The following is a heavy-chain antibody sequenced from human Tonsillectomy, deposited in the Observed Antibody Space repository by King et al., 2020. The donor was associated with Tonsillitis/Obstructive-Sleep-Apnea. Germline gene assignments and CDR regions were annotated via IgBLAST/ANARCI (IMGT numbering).Heavy chain of an antibody. CDR2: IYYSGST. CDR1: GGSISSYY. Sequence: HVQLQESGPGLVKPSETLSLTCTVSGGSISSYYWSWIRQPPGKGLEWIGYIYYSGSTNYNPSLKSRVTISVDTSKNQFSLKLSSVTAADTAMYYCARHLVNYDLWSGYYKDYHYYYMDVWGKGTTVTVSS. D-gene: IGHD3-3*01. CDR3: ARHLVNYDLWSGYYKDYHYYYMDV. J-gene: IGHJ6*03. V-gene: IGHV4-59*08.